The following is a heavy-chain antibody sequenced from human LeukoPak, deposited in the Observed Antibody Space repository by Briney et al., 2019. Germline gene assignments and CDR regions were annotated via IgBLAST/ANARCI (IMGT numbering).Heavy chain of an antibody. CDR1: GFTFSSYG. V-gene: IGHV3-30*02. Sequence: PGGSLRLSCAASGFTFSSYGMHWVRQAPGKGLEWVAFIRYDGSNKYYADSVKGRFTISRDNSKNTLSLQMNSLRAEDTAVYYCAKDQFSITMIVVVSPFVYWGQGTPVTVSS. J-gene: IGHJ4*02. CDR3: AKDQFSITMIVVVSPFVY. CDR2: IRYDGSNK. D-gene: IGHD3-22*01.